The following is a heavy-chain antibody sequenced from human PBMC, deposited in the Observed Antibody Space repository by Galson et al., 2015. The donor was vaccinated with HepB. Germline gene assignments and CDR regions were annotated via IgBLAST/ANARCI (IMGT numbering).Heavy chain of an antibody. CDR2: ISSSSSYI. V-gene: IGHV3-21*01. D-gene: IGHD6-13*01. CDR1: GFTFSSYS. J-gene: IGHJ4*02. CDR3: ARLGIAAAVEYYFDY. Sequence: SLRLSCAASGFTFSSYSMNWVRQAPGKGLEWVSSISSSSSYIYYADSVKGRFTISRDNAKNSLYLQMNSLRAEDTAVYYCARLGIAAAVEYYFDYWGQGTLVTVSS.